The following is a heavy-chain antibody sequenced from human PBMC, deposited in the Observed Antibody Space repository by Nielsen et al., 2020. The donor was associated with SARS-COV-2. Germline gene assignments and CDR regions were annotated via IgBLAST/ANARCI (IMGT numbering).Heavy chain of an antibody. CDR3: ARAGDIVATRNYYYYGMDV. V-gene: IGHV1-3*01. CDR2: INAGNGNT. J-gene: IGHJ6*02. CDR1: GFTFTSYA. D-gene: IGHD5-12*01. Sequence: GGSLRLSCAASGFTFTSYAMNWVRQAPGQRLEWMGWINAGNGNTKYSQKFQGRVTITRDTSASTAYMELSSLRSEDTAVYYCARAGDIVATRNYYYYGMDVWGQGTTVTVSS.